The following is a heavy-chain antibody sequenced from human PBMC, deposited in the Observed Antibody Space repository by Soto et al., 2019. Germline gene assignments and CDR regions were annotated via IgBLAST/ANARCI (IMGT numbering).Heavy chain of an antibody. CDR1: GFTFSSYW. CDR2: IKQDGSEK. Sequence: EVQLVESGGGLVQPGGSLRLSCAASGFTFSSYWMSWVRQAPGKGLEWVANIKQDGSEKYYVDSVKGRFTISRDNAKNSLYLQMNSLRAEDTAVYYCARDGPNLVPTNAFDIWGQGTMVTVSS. J-gene: IGHJ3*02. CDR3: ARDGPNLVPTNAFDI. V-gene: IGHV3-7*01.